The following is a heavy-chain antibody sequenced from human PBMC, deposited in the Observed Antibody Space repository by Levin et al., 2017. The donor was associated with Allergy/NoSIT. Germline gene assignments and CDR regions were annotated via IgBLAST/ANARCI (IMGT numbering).Heavy chain of an antibody. CDR1: GFTFTTYA. CDR3: AKNYYFDS. V-gene: IGHV3-23*01. J-gene: IGHJ4*02. Sequence: AWGSLRLSCAPSGFTFTTYAMSWVRQAPGKGLEWVSSINPGGGAPFYADSVKGRFTISRDNSRNTLFLQMNSLRAEDTALYYCAKNYYFDSWGQGTLVTVSS. CDR2: INPGGGAP.